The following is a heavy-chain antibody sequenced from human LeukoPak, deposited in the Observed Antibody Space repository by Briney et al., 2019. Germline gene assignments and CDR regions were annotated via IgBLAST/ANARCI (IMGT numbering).Heavy chain of an antibody. J-gene: IGHJ6*03. CDR2: ISSSGSTI. Sequence: GGSLRLSCAASGFTFSSYEMNWVRQAPGKGLEWVSYISSSGSTIYYADSVKGRFTISRDNAKNSLYLQMNSLRAEDTAVYYCARERAAATPVTRKYYYYMTSGAKGPRSPSP. D-gene: IGHD2-15*01. CDR3: ARERAAATPVTRKYYYYMTS. CDR1: GFTFSSYE. V-gene: IGHV3-48*03.